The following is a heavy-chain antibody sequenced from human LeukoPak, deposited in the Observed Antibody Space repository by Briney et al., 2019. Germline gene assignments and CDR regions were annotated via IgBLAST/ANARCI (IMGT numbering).Heavy chain of an antibody. V-gene: IGHV6-1*01. D-gene: IGHD2-2*01. Sequence: SQTLSLTCAISGDSVSSNSVTGNWIRQSPSRGIEWLGRTYYRSTWYNDYAVSVRGRITGNPDTSKNQFSLHLNSVTPEDTAVYYCARRLTQYDCFDPWGQGILVTVSS. J-gene: IGHJ5*02. CDR3: ARRLTQYDCFDP. CDR2: TYYRSTWYN. CDR1: GDSVSSNSVT.